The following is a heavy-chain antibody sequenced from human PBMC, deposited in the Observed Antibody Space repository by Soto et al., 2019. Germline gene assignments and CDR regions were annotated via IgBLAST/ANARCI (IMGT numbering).Heavy chain of an antibody. J-gene: IGHJ6*03. CDR2: IYSGGST. V-gene: IGHV3-66*01. CDR3: ARAVSSSWYLSYYYMDV. Sequence: PGGSLRLSCAASGFTVSSNYMSWVRQAPGKGLEWVSVIYSGGSTYYADSVKGRFTISRDNSKNTLYLQMNSLRAEDTAVYYCARAVSSSWYLSYYYMDVWGKGTTVTVSS. CDR1: GFTVSSNY. D-gene: IGHD6-13*01.